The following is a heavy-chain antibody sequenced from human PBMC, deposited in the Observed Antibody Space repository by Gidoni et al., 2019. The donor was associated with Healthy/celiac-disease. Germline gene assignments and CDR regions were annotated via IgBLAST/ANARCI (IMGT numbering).Heavy chain of an antibody. Sequence: EVQLVESGGGLVQPGGSLRLSCAASGFTFSSSWMHWVRQAPGKGLVWVSRINSDGSSTSYADSVKGRFTISRDNAKNTLYLQMNSLRAEDTAVYYCAREMAPGFGDLGGGMDVWGQGTTVTVSS. CDR2: INSDGSST. J-gene: IGHJ6*02. V-gene: IGHV3-74*01. CDR1: GFTFSSSW. CDR3: AREMAPGFGDLGGGMDV. D-gene: IGHD3-10*01.